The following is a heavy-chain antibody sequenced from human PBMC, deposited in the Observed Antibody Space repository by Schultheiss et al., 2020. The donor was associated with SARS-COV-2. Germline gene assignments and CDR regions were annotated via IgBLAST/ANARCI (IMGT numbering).Heavy chain of an antibody. J-gene: IGHJ6*02. CDR2: TYYRSKWYN. V-gene: IGHV6-1*01. D-gene: IGHD3-22*01. CDR1: GDSVSSNSAA. CDR3: ARERMIVVVITTSGMDV. Sequence: SETLSLTCAISGDSVSSNSAAWNWIRQSPSRGLEWLGRTYYRSKWYNDYAVSVKSRITINPDTSKNQFSLQLNSVTPEDTAVYYCARERMIVVVITTSGMDVWGQGTTVTVSS.